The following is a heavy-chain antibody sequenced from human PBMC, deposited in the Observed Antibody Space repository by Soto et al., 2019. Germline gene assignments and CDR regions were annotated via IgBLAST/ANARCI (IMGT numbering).Heavy chain of an antibody. CDR3: ARDGCSGGSCYSQFDP. J-gene: IGHJ5*02. D-gene: IGHD2-15*01. Sequence: QVQLQESGPGLVKPSQTLSLTCTVSGGSISSGDYYWSWIRQPPGKGLEWIGYIYYSGSTYYNPSLQSRVTISVDTSKSQFSLKLSSVTAADTAVYYCARDGCSGGSCYSQFDPWGQGTLVTVST. V-gene: IGHV4-30-4*01. CDR1: GGSISSGDYY. CDR2: IYYSGST.